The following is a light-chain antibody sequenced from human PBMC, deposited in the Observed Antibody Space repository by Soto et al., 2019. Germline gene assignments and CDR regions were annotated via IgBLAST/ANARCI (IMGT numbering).Light chain of an antibody. CDR3: HQYYSWPRGT. J-gene: IGKJ1*01. V-gene: IGKV3-15*01. CDR2: FAS. Sequence: EIVMTQSPGTLSVSPGERATLSCRASQNIITNLAWYQQKPGQAPRLLIFFASTRVTGIPARFSGSGSGTEFTLTISSLQSEDFAVYYCHQYYSWPRGTFGQGTKVEVK. CDR1: QNIITN.